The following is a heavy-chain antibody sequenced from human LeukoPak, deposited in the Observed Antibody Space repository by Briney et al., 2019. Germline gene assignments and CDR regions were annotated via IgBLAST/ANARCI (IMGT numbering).Heavy chain of an antibody. J-gene: IGHJ6*03. CDR2: INPNSGGT. Sequence: RASVNVSCKASGYTFTGYYMHWVRQAPGQGLEWMGWINPNSGGTNYAQKFQGRVTMTRDTSISTAYMELTRLRSDDTAVYYCARGGLRVMVYRLYYMDVWGKGTTVTVPS. CDR3: ARGGLRVMVYRLYYMDV. D-gene: IGHD2-8*01. V-gene: IGHV1-2*02. CDR1: GYTFTGYY.